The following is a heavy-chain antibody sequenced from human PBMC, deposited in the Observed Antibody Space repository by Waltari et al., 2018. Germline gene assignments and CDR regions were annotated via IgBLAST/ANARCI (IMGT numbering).Heavy chain of an antibody. Sequence: EVHLLQSGGALVQPGGSLRLSCAASGLPFSNYAMDWVRQAPGEGLEGVSSISGSGDSVDSADSVKGRFTTSRDNSKNIMYLQMNSLRVEDTALYYCEVSSSSFGNYWGQGALVTVSS. CDR3: EVSSSSFGNY. CDR2: ISGSGDSV. D-gene: IGHD6-6*01. V-gene: IGHV3-23*01. J-gene: IGHJ4*02. CDR1: GLPFSNYA.